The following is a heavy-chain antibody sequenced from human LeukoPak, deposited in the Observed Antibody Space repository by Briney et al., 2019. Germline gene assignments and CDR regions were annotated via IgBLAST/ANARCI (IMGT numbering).Heavy chain of an antibody. V-gene: IGHV3-72*01. D-gene: IGHD3-10*01. CDR3: ARDVGGSYIY. Sequence: GGSLRLSCAASGFTFSDYYMDWVRQTPGKGLEWVGRSRSKAHTYTTEYAASVKGRFTISRDDSKNSLFLQMNSLKTEDTAVYYCARDVGGSYIYWGQGTLVTVSS. CDR1: GFTFSDYY. CDR2: SRSKAHTYTT. J-gene: IGHJ4*02.